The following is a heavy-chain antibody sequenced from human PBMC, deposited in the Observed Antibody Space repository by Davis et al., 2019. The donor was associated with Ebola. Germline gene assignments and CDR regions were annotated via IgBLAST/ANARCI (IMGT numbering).Heavy chain of an antibody. CDR2: IIPILGIA. J-gene: IGHJ6*02. V-gene: IGHV1-69*04. CDR1: GGTFSSYA. Sequence: SVKVSCKASGGTFSSYAISWVRQAPGQGLEWMGRIIPILGIANYAQKFQGRVTITADESTSTAYMELSSLRSEDTAVYYCARGSSSSISYYYGMDVWGQGTTVTVSS. CDR3: ARGSSSSISYYYGMDV. D-gene: IGHD6-6*01.